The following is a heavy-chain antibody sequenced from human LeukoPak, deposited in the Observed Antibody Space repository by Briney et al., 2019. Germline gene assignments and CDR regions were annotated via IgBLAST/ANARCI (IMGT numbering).Heavy chain of an antibody. V-gene: IGHV4-38-2*02. J-gene: IGHJ4*02. Sequence: SETLSLTCIVSGYSISSGYYWGWIRQPPGKGLEWIGSIYHSGSTYYNPSLKSRVTISVDTSKNQFSLKLSSVTAADTAVYYCARDANWGENYWGQGTLVTVSS. CDR2: IYHSGST. CDR1: GYSISSGYY. CDR3: ARDANWGENY. D-gene: IGHD7-27*01.